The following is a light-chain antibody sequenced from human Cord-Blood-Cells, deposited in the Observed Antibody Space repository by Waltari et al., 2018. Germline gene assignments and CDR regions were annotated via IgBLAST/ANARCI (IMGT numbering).Light chain of an antibody. V-gene: IGLV2-23*01. CDR2: EGS. J-gene: IGLJ2*01. CDR3: CSYAGSSTVV. CDR1: SSDVGSYNL. Sequence: QSALTQPASVSGSPGQSITISCTGTSSDVGSYNLVSWYQQNPGKDPKLMIYEGSKRPSGVSNRLPGSKSGNTASLTISVLQAEDEADYYCCSYAGSSTVVFGGGTKLTVL.